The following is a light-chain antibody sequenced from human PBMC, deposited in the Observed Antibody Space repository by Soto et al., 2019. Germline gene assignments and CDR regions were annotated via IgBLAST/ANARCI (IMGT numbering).Light chain of an antibody. J-gene: IGKJ4*01. CDR1: QSVSSN. V-gene: IGKV3-15*01. Sequence: EIVMTQSPATLSVSPGERATLSFRASQSVSSNLAWYQQKPGQAPRLLIYGASTRATGIPARFSGSGSGTEFTLTISSLQSEDFAVYYCQQFGTSPTLGGGTKVDIK. CDR2: GAS. CDR3: QQFGTSPT.